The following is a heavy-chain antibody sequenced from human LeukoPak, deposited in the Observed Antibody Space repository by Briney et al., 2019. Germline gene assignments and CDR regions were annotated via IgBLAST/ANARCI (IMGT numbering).Heavy chain of an antibody. J-gene: IGHJ4*02. D-gene: IGHD6-13*01. Sequence: PGGSLRLSCAASGFTFSSYWMSWVRQAPGKGLEWVSGINWNGGSTGYADSVKGRFTISRDNAKNSLYLQMNSLRAEDTALYYCAGWYSSSWQRPLPNDYWGQGTLVTVSS. CDR1: GFTFSSYW. CDR3: AGWYSSSWQRPLPNDY. V-gene: IGHV3-20*04. CDR2: INWNGGST.